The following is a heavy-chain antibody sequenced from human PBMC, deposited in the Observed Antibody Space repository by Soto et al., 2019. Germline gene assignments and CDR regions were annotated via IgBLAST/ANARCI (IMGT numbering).Heavy chain of an antibody. CDR3: ARGATPRGGGWFDP. J-gene: IGHJ5*02. V-gene: IGHV4-34*01. CDR1: GGSFSGYY. D-gene: IGHD5-12*01. Sequence: QVQLQQWGAGLLKPSETLSLTCAVYGGSFSGYYWSWIRQPPGKWLEWSGEINHSGSTNYNPSLKSRVTISVDTSKNQFSLKLSSVTAADTAVYYCARGATPRGGGWFDPWGQGTLVTVSS. CDR2: INHSGST.